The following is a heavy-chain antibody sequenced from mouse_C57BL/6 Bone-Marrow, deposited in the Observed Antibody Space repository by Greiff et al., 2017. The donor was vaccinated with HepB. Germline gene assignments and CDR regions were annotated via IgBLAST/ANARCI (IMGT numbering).Heavy chain of an antibody. Sequence: VHLVESGPELVKPGASVKLSCKASGYTFTSYDINWVKQRPGQGLEWIGWIYPRDGSTKYNEKFKGKATLTVDTSSSTAYMELHSLTSEDSAVYFCARAGRRGYWGQGTTLTVSS. V-gene: IGHV1-85*01. CDR1: GYTFTSYD. D-gene: IGHD4-1*01. CDR2: IYPRDGST. J-gene: IGHJ2*01. CDR3: ARAGRRGY.